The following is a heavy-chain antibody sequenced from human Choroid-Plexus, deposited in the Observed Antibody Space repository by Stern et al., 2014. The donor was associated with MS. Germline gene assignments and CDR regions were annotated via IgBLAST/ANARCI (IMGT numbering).Heavy chain of an antibody. CDR2: IRPDGSET. D-gene: IGHD3-16*01. J-gene: IGHJ5*02. Sequence: EVQLLESGGGLVRPGGSLTLSCVASGFTFSRYWMTWVRQAPGKGLDWVANIRPDGSETYYVDSVKARFTISRDNAKNSLFLQMNSLRVEDTAVYYCARRLAFECAPWGQGTLVTVSS. V-gene: IGHV3-7*01. CDR1: GFTFSRYW. CDR3: ARRLAFECAP.